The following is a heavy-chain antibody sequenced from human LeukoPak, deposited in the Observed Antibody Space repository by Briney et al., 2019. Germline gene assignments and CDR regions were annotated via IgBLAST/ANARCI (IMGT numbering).Heavy chain of an antibody. D-gene: IGHD6-19*01. J-gene: IGHJ4*02. Sequence: GGSLRLSCVASGFTFSRFWMIWVRQAPEKGLEWVAMIKPDGSGEHYLDSVKGRFTISRDSAKNSLYLQMNSLRADDTAVYFCTTGYRSHWYNEGNYWGQGTLVTVSS. V-gene: IGHV3-7*01. CDR3: TTGYRSHWYNEGNY. CDR2: IKPDGSGE. CDR1: GFTFSRFW.